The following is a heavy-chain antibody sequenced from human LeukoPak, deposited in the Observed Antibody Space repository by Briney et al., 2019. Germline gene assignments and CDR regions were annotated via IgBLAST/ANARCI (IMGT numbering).Heavy chain of an antibody. Sequence: GGSLRLSCTASGFTFNTYWMNWVRQAPGKGLEWVSSISSSSSYIYYADSVKGRFTISRDNAKNSLYLQMNSLRAEDTAVYYCARDNMVRAYYYYGMDVWGQGTTVTVSS. CDR3: ARDNMVRAYYYYGMDV. CDR1: GFTFNTYW. CDR2: ISSSSSYI. D-gene: IGHD3-10*01. J-gene: IGHJ6*02. V-gene: IGHV3-21*01.